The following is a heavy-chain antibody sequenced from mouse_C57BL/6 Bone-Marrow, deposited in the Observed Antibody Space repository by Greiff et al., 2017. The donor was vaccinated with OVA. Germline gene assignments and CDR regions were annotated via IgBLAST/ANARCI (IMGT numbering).Heavy chain of an antibody. J-gene: IGHJ3*01. CDR3: ARHAGTGFAY. Sequence: EVMLVESGGGLVKPGASLKLSCAASGFTFSSYAMSWVRQTPEKRLEWVATISDGGSYTYYPDNVKGRFTISRDNAKNTLYLQMSSLRSEDTALYYCARHAGTGFAYWGQGTLVTVSA. V-gene: IGHV5-4*03. D-gene: IGHD4-1*01. CDR1: GFTFSSYA. CDR2: ISDGGSYT.